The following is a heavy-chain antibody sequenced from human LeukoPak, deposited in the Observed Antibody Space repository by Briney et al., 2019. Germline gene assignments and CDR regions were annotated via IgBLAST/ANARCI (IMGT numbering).Heavy chain of an antibody. D-gene: IGHD2-8*02. CDR2: ISSSGSTI. CDR1: GFTFSSYE. J-gene: IGHJ4*02. V-gene: IGHV3-48*03. CDR3: ATYRQVLLPFES. Sequence: GGSLRLSCAASGFTFSSYEMNWVRQAPGKGLEWVSYISSSGSTIYYADSVKGRFTISRDTAKNSLHLQMNSLRGEDTAIYYCATYRQVLLPFESWGQGTLVTVSS.